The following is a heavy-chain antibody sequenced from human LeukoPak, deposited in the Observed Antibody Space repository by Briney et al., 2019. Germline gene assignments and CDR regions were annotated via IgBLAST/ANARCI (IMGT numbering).Heavy chain of an antibody. CDR2: ISWNSDQI. J-gene: IGHJ6*02. CDR1: GFTFDDYS. D-gene: IGHD6-13*01. CDR3: AKDKDGSRWYGMDV. V-gene: IGHV3-9*01. Sequence: PGGSLRLSCAASGFTFDDYSMHWVRQAPGKGLEWVSGISWNSDQIHYADSVKGRFTISRDNAKNSLYLQMSSLRTEDTALYYCAKDKDGSRWYGMDVWGQGTTVTVSS.